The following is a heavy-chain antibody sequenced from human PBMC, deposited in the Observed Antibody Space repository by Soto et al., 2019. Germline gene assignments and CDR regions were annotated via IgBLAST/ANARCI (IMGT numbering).Heavy chain of an antibody. CDR3: ARLNSIVPATDFDY. D-gene: IGHD2-2*01. V-gene: IGHV3-21*01. CDR2: ISASTSFI. Sequence: GGSLRLSCAASGFTFSTFSMNWVRQAPDKGLEWVSSISASTSFIYYADSVKGRFTIYRDNAKNSLYLQMNSLRAADTAVYYCARLNSIVPATDFDYWGQGALVTVSS. J-gene: IGHJ4*02. CDR1: GFTFSTFS.